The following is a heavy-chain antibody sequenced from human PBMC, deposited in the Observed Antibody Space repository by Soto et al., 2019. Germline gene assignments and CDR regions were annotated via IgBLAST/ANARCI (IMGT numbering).Heavy chain of an antibody. CDR1: GGTFSSYA. J-gene: IGHJ3*02. CDR3: ARDDYYDSSGYYSTNAFDI. Sequence: SVKVSCKASGGTFSSYAISWVRQAPGQGLEWMGGIIPIFGTANYAQKFQGRVTITADESTSTAYMELSSLRSEDTAVYYCARDDYYDSSGYYSTNAFDIWGQGTMVTVSS. V-gene: IGHV1-69*13. D-gene: IGHD3-22*01. CDR2: IIPIFGTA.